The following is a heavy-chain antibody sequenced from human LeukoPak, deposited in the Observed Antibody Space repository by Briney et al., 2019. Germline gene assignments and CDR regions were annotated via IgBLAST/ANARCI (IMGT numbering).Heavy chain of an antibody. CDR3: ARSGYSYGPGTSRGKNWFDP. Sequence: TSETLSLTCAVYGGSFSVYYWGWISQPPGKGLGWIREININGSNNNNTSLKSRVTISVDTSKNQTSMKHSSVTAADTAVNYCARSGYSYGPGTSRGKNWFDPWGQGTLVTVSS. J-gene: IGHJ5*02. CDR2: ININGSN. V-gene: IGHV4-34*01. D-gene: IGHD5-18*01. CDR1: GGSFSVYY.